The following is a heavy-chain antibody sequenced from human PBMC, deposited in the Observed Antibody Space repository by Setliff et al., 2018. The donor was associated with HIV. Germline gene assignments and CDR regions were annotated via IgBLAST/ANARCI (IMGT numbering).Heavy chain of an antibody. Sequence: PGGSLRLSCAASGFTFSNYAMNWVRQAPGKGLEWVSTISGSGGLTFYADSVKGRFTISRDNSKNTLYLQRSTLRAEDTAVYYCAKTTPSSIRSPYYYYMDVWGKGTTVTVSS. V-gene: IGHV3-23*01. D-gene: IGHD6-13*01. CDR2: ISGSGGLT. J-gene: IGHJ6*03. CDR3: AKTTPSSIRSPYYYYMDV. CDR1: GFTFSNYA.